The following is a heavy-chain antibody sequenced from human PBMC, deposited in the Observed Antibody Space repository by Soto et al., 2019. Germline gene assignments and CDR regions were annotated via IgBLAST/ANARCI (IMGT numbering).Heavy chain of an antibody. CDR3: ARQQPWAGFDY. Sequence: QVQLQESGPGLVKPSETLSLTCTVSGGSVTSGTYYWSWIRQPPGKGLEWIGYIYHSGSANYNPSLKSRVTISVDTSKNQCSLKLNSVTAADAAVYYCARQQPWAGFDYWGQGTLVAVSS. CDR1: GGSVTSGTYY. J-gene: IGHJ4*02. D-gene: IGHD5-18*01. CDR2: IYHSGSA. V-gene: IGHV4-61*01.